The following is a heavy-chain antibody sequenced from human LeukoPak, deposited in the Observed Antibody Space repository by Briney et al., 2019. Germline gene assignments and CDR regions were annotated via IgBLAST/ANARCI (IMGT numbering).Heavy chain of an antibody. V-gene: IGHV4-59*11. Sequence: SETLSLTCTASGGSISSHYWNWIRQPPGKGLEWIGYIYYSGSTNYNPSLKSRVTISVDTSKNQFSLKLSSVTAADTAVYYCARETTVVTPGRSDVFDIWGQGTMVTVSS. CDR1: GGSISSHY. J-gene: IGHJ3*02. D-gene: IGHD4-23*01. CDR3: ARETTVVTPGRSDVFDI. CDR2: IYYSGST.